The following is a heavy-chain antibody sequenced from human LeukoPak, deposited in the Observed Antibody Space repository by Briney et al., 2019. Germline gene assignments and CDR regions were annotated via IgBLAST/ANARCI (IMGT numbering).Heavy chain of an antibody. CDR3: ARGGAKDGITIFGVVIITDAFDI. Sequence: KPSETLSLTCTVSGGSISSSSYYWSWIRQPPGKGLEWIGYIYYSGSTNYNPSLKSRVTISVDTSKNQFSLKLSSVTAADTAVHYCARGGAKDGITIFGVVIITDAFDIWGQGTMVTVSS. J-gene: IGHJ3*02. V-gene: IGHV4-61*01. CDR1: GGSISSSSYY. CDR2: IYYSGST. D-gene: IGHD3-3*01.